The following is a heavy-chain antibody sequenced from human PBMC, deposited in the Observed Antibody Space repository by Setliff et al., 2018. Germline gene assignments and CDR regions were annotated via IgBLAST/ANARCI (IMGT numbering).Heavy chain of an antibody. D-gene: IGHD3-9*01. J-gene: IGHJ2*01. V-gene: IGHV1-3*01. CDR3: AREVYDILTGYSYWYFDL. CDR2: INGGNGNT. CDR1: GYTFTSYA. Sequence: ASVKVSCKASGYTFTSYALHWLRQAPGQRLEWMAYINGGNGNTHYSQKFRGRVTVTRDTSASTVFMELSTLSSEDTAVYYCAREVYDILTGYSYWYFDLWGRGTL.